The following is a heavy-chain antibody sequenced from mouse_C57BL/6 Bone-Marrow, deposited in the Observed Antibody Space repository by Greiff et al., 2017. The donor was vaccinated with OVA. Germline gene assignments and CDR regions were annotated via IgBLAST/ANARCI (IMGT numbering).Heavy chain of an antibody. CDR1: GYTFTDYY. CDR3: ARSDYGNFEYFDY. CDR2: INPNNGGT. V-gene: IGHV1-26*01. J-gene: IGHJ2*01. D-gene: IGHD2-1*01. Sequence: VQLQQSGPELVKPGASVKISCKASGYTFTDYYMNWVKQSHGKSLEWIGDINPNNGGTSYNQKFKGKATLTVDKSSSTAYMELRSLTSEDSAVYYCARSDYGNFEYFDYWGQGTTLTVSS.